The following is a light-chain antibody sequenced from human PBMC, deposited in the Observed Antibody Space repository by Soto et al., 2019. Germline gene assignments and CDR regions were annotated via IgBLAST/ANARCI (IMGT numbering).Light chain of an antibody. CDR1: RSILSR. Sequence: DIQMTQSPSTLSASVGDRVIITCRAGRSILSRLAWYQQKPGKAPKVLIYDASTLESGVPSRFSGSGSGTEFTLTISSLQPDYFATYYCQQYHSYKSFGQGTKVEIK. J-gene: IGKJ1*01. CDR3: QQYHSYKS. CDR2: DAS. V-gene: IGKV1-5*01.